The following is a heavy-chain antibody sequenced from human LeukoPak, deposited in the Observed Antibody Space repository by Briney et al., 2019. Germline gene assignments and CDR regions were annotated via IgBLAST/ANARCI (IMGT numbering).Heavy chain of an antibody. Sequence: GGSLRLSCAASGFTFSSYGMSWVRQAPGKGLEWVSAISGSGGSTYYADSVKGRFTISRDNSKNTLYLQMNSLRAEDTAVYYCAKGKFNYYYYYMDVWGKGTTVTVSS. CDR1: GFTFSSYG. CDR2: ISGSGGST. CDR3: AKGKFNYYYYYMDV. J-gene: IGHJ6*03. V-gene: IGHV3-23*01.